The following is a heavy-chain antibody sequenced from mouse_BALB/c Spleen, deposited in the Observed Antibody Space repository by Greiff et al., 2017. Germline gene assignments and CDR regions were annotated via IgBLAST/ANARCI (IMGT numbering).Heavy chain of an antibody. D-gene: IGHD2-14*01. V-gene: IGHV1-37*01. Sequence: EVQLQESGPELVKPGASVKISCKASGYSFTGYFMNWVKQSHGKSLEWIGRINPYNGDTFYNQKFKGKATLTVDKSSSTAHMELLSLTSEDSAVYYCGRNYRYDGYAMDYWGQGTSVTVSS. J-gene: IGHJ4*01. CDR1: GYSFTGYF. CDR3: GRNYRYDGYAMDY. CDR2: INPYNGDT.